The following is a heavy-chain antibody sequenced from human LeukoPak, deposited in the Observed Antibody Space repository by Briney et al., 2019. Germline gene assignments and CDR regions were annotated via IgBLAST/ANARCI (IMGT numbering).Heavy chain of an antibody. Sequence: PPETLSLTCSVSGGFNTHYYWSWMRQPPGRGLEWIGYIYHSGSTNYNPSLKSRVTISVDTSKNHFSLKLSSVTAADTAIYYCARGQWLPVFDFWGQGTLVTVSS. CDR3: ARGQWLPVFDF. D-gene: IGHD3-22*01. CDR2: IYHSGST. J-gene: IGHJ4*02. CDR1: GGFNTHYY. V-gene: IGHV4-59*01.